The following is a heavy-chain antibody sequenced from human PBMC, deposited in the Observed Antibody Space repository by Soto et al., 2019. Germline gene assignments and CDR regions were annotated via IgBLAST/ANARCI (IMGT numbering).Heavy chain of an antibody. Sequence: GGSLRLSCAASGPTFSNYAMNWVRQAPGKGLVWVSRINIDGSITDYAASVKGRFTFSRDNAKNTMYLQMNSLTADDTAVYYCARDTNGLHYWGQGTLVTVSS. CDR1: GPTFSNYA. CDR2: INIDGSIT. J-gene: IGHJ4*02. D-gene: IGHD2-8*01. CDR3: ARDTNGLHY. V-gene: IGHV3-74*01.